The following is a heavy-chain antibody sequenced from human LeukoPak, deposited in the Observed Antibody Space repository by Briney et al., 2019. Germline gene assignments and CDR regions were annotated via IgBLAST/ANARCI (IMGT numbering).Heavy chain of an antibody. CDR1: GFTLSSYD. D-gene: IGHD5-12*01. CDR3: ARAASGYGFDY. CDR2: IGTAGDR. Sequence: GGSLRLSCAGSGFTLSSYDMHWVRHGTGKGLEWVSAIGTAGDRYYPGSVKGRFTISRENAKNSLFLQMNSLTAGDTAVYYCARAASGYGFDYWGQGTLVTVSS. J-gene: IGHJ4*02. V-gene: IGHV3-13*01.